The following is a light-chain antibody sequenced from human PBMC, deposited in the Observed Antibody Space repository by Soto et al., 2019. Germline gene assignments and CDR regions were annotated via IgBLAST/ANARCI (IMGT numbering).Light chain of an antibody. CDR3: PQIFSAPFT. CDR1: QTIKKY. J-gene: IGKJ2*01. Sequence: IQMTQSPSSLSASVGDRVTVTCRASQTIKKYLNWYQCKPGKAPKLLIYGASNLQRGVPSRFSGSGSGTDFTRTISRLETEDFAAYYGPQIFSAPFTFGQGTGLE. V-gene: IGKV1-39*01. CDR2: GAS.